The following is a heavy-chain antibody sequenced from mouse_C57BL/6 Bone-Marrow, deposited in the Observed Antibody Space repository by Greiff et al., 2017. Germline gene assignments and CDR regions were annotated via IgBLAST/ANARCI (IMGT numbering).Heavy chain of an antibody. CDR2: IDPSDSYT. J-gene: IGHJ2*01. D-gene: IGHD1-1*01. V-gene: IGHV1-59*01. CDR3: ARWRYYGSSYIDY. Sequence: QVQLQQPGAELVRPGTSVKLSCKASGYTFTSYWMHWVKQRPGQGLEWIGVIDPSDSYTNYNQKFKGKATLTVDTSSSTAYMQLSSLTSEASAVYYCARWRYYGSSYIDYWGKGTTLTVSS. CDR1: GYTFTSYW.